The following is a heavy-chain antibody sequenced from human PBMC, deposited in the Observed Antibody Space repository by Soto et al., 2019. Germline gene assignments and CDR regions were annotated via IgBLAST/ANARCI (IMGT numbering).Heavy chain of an antibody. CDR1: GFTFSSYS. D-gene: IGHD1-26*01. CDR3: ATPGSGSYYYYYGMDV. CDR2: ISGSSSST. J-gene: IGHJ6*02. V-gene: IGHV3-23*01. Sequence: GGSLRLSCAASGFTFSSYSMNWVRQAPGKGLEWVSAISGSSSSTYYADSVKGRFTISRDNSKNTLYLQMNSLRAEDTAVYYCATPGSGSYYYYYGMDVWGQGTTVTVSS.